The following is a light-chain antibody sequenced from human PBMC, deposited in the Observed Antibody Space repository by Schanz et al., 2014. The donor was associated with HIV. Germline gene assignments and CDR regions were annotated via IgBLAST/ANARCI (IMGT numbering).Light chain of an antibody. V-gene: IGKV3-20*01. CDR3: HHYGTSPPAFT. CDR1: QTVSSNS. Sequence: EIVLTQSPVILSLSPGERATLSCRASQTVSSNSLGWYQQKRGQVPRLLIYSASRRANGIPDRFSGSGSGTDVTLTISRLEPEDFAVYYCHHYGTSPPAFTFGPGTKVDIK. CDR2: SAS. J-gene: IGKJ3*01.